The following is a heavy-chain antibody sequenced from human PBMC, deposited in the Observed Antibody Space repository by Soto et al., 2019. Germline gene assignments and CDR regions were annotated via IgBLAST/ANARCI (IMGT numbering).Heavy chain of an antibody. Sequence: EVQLLESGGGLVQPGGSLSLSCAASGFTFSSYAMRWVRQAPVKVLEWVSAISGSGGSTYYADSVKGRFTISRDNYKNTLYLQMNSLRAEDTAVYYCARRGSGSYSDYWGQGTLVTVSS. J-gene: IGHJ4*02. CDR3: ARRGSGSYSDY. CDR2: ISGSGGST. CDR1: GFTFSSYA. D-gene: IGHD1-26*01. V-gene: IGHV3-23*01.